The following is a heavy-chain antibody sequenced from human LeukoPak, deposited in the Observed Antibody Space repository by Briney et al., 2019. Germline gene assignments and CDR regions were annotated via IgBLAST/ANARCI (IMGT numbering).Heavy chain of an antibody. Sequence: GGSLRLSCAASGFTFSNAWMSWVRQAPGKGLEWVAVISYDGSNKYYADSVKGRFTISRDNSKNTLYLQMNSLRAEDTAVYYCARGGFSFSSWYPGDAFDIWGQGTMVTVSS. CDR3: ARGGFSFSSWYPGDAFDI. D-gene: IGHD6-13*01. CDR1: GFTFSNAW. V-gene: IGHV3-30-3*01. J-gene: IGHJ3*02. CDR2: ISYDGSNK.